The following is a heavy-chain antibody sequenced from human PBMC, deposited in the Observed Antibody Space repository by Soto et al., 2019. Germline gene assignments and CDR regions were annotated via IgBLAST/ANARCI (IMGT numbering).Heavy chain of an antibody. CDR3: ATATALRYFDWLIIDAFDI. CDR1: EFTFSIYA. Sequence: GGSLRLSCLTSEFTFSIYAMSWVRQAPGKGLEWLSAISGSGASTYYADSVKGRFTISRDNSKNTLYLQMNSLRAEDTALYYCATATALRYFDWLIIDAFDIWGQGTVVTV. D-gene: IGHD3-9*01. CDR2: ISGSGAST. J-gene: IGHJ3*02. V-gene: IGHV3-23*01.